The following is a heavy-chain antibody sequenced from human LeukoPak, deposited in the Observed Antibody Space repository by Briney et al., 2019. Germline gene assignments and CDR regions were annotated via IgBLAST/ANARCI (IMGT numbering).Heavy chain of an antibody. D-gene: IGHD2/OR15-2a*01. Sequence: GASVKVSCKASGYTFTGYYMHWVRQAPGQGLEWMGWINPNSGGTNYAQKFQGRVTMTRDTSISTAYMELSRLRSDDTAVYYCARGSMAYAYAFDIWGQGTMVTVSS. CDR1: GYTFTGYY. CDR2: INPNSGGT. J-gene: IGHJ3*02. V-gene: IGHV1-2*02. CDR3: ARGSMAYAYAFDI.